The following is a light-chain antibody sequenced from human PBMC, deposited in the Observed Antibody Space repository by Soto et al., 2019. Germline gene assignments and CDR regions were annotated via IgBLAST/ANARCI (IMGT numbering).Light chain of an antibody. CDR1: QSISSY. CDR2: AAS. CDR3: QQGYSTPRT. V-gene: IGKV1-39*01. Sequence: DIQMTQSPSSLSASVGDRVTITCRASQSISSYLNWYQQKPGKAPKLLIYAASSLQSGVPSRFSGSGSATDFTLTISSLQPEDFATYYCQQGYSTPRTFGQGTKVDIK. J-gene: IGKJ1*01.